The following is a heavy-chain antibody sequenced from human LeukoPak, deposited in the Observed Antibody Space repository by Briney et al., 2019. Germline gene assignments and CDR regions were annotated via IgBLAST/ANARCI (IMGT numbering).Heavy chain of an antibody. J-gene: IGHJ6*03. CDR2: IRSKAYGGTT. V-gene: IGHV3-49*04. Sequence: PGGSLRLSCAASGFTFSSYAMSWVRQAPGKGLEWAGFIRSKAYGGTTEYAASVKGRFTISRDDSRSIAYLQMNSLKTEDTAVYYCTRELDYYYYMDVWGKGTTVTVSS. D-gene: IGHD6-6*01. CDR3: TRELDYYYYMDV. CDR1: GFTFSSYA.